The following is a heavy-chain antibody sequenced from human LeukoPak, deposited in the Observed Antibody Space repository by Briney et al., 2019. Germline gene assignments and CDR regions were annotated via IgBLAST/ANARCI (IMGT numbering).Heavy chain of an antibody. CDR2: ISSGGSII. CDR1: GFTFSSYE. V-gene: IGHV3-48*03. CDR3: ARSSWLLIGY. J-gene: IGHJ4*02. Sequence: GGSLRLSCAASGFTFSSYEMNWVRQAPGKGLEWVSYISSGGSIIYYADSVKGRFTVSRANAKNSLYLQMNSLRAEDTAVYYCARSSWLLIGYWGQGALSPSPQ. D-gene: IGHD3-22*01.